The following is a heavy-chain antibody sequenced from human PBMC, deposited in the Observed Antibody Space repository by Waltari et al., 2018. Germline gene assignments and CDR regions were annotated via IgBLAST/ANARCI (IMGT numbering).Heavy chain of an antibody. V-gene: IGHV3-74*01. Sequence: EVQLVESGGSLVQPVGSLRLSCATSGFSFSSSWMHWVRHSPGKGLVWVSRINVEGGGIVYADSVVVRFTVSRDNARNTLYLQMNRLRDEDTAVYYCAKLTPPEDYWGQGTLVTVSS. CDR3: AKLTPPEDY. CDR1: GFSFSSSW. D-gene: IGHD7-27*01. CDR2: INVEGGGI. J-gene: IGHJ4*02.